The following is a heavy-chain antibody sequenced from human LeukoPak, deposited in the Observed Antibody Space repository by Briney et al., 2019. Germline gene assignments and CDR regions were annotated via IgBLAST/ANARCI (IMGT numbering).Heavy chain of an antibody. CDR1: GGSFSGYY. CDR3: ASGGGYSGYDYYFDY. CDR2: INHSGST. Sequence: SETLSLSCAVYGGSFSGYYWSWIRQPPGKGLEWIGEINHSGSTNYNPSLKSRVTISVDTSKNQFSLKLSSATAADTAVYYCASGGGYSGYDYYFDYWGQGTLVTVSS. D-gene: IGHD5-12*01. V-gene: IGHV4-34*01. J-gene: IGHJ4*02.